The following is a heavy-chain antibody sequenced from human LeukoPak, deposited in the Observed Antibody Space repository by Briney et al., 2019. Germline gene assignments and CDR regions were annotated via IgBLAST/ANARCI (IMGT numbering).Heavy chain of an antibody. V-gene: IGHV4-59*01. CDR1: GGSISTYY. CDR3: ARAIQSYYYYGMDV. J-gene: IGHJ6*02. CDR2: IYYSGIT. D-gene: IGHD5-18*01. Sequence: SETLSLTCTVSGGSISTYYWSWIRQTPGKGLEWIGYIYYSGITNYNPSLKSRVTISVDTSKNQFSLKLGSVTAADTAVYYCARAIQSYYYYGMDVWGQGTTVTVSS.